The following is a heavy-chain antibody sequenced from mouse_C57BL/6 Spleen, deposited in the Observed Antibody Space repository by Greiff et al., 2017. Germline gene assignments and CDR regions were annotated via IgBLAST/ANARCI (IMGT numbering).Heavy chain of an antibody. CDR1: GYTFTSYW. Sequence: VQLQQPGAELVKPGASVKLSCKASGYTFTSYWMQWVKQRPGQGLEWIGEIDPSDSCTNYNQKFKGKATLTVDTSSSTACMQLSSLTSEDSAVYYGARTSSGYVIYYFDDWGQGTTLTVSS. CDR3: ARTSSGYVIYYFDD. J-gene: IGHJ2*01. CDR2: IDPSDSCT. D-gene: IGHD3-2*02. V-gene: IGHV1-50*01.